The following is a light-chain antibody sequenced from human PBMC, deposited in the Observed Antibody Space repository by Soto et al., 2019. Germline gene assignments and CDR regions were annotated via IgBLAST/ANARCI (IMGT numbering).Light chain of an antibody. CDR3: PCYARSPSGWV. CDR2: GSS. V-gene: IGLV1-40*01. J-gene: IGLJ3*02. Sequence: QSVLTQPPSVSGAPGQRVTISCTGSSSNIGAGYDVHWYQQLPGTAPKVLIYGSSNRPSGVPDRFSGSKSGASASLAITGHHAEDEADYSCPCYARSPSGWVFGGGTNGTVL. CDR1: SSNIGAGYD.